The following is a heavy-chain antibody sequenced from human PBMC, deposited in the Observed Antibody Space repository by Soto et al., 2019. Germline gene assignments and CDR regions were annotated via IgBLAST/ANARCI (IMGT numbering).Heavy chain of an antibody. CDR3: ARARLIWFGARGAFDI. Sequence: QVQLVQSGAEVKKPGASVKVSCKASGYTFTSYAMHWVRQAPGQRLEWMGWINAGNGNTKYSQKFQGRVTITRDTSAGTAYMELSSLRSEDTAVYYCARARLIWFGARGAFDIWGQGTMVTVSS. CDR1: GYTFTSYA. D-gene: IGHD3-10*01. J-gene: IGHJ3*02. CDR2: INAGNGNT. V-gene: IGHV1-3*01.